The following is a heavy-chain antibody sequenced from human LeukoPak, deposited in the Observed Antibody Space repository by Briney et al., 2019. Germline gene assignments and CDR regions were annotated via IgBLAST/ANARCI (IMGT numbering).Heavy chain of an antibody. Sequence: ASVKVSCKASGYTFTSYGISWLRQAPGQGLEWLGWIRAYNGNKNYAQKLQGRVTMTTDTSTSTAYMELRSLRSEDTAVYYCARDGRRDRGYYDFWSGHNWFDPWGQGTLVTVPS. J-gene: IGHJ5*02. V-gene: IGHV1-18*01. CDR1: GYTFTSYG. CDR3: ARDGRRDRGYYDFWSGHNWFDP. CDR2: IRAYNGNK. D-gene: IGHD3-3*01.